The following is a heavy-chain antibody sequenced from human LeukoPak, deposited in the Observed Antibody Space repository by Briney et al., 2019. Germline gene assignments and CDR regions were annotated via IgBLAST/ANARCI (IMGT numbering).Heavy chain of an antibody. CDR2: INHSGST. CDR1: GGSISSSNW. CDR3: ARGRVGYYYMDV. D-gene: IGHD1-26*01. Sequence: SGTLSLTCAVSGGSISSSNWWSWVRQPPGKGLEWIGEINHSGSTNYNPSLKSRVTISVDTSKNQFSLKLSSVTAADTAVYYCARGRVGYYYMDVWGKGTTVTVSS. J-gene: IGHJ6*03. V-gene: IGHV4-4*02.